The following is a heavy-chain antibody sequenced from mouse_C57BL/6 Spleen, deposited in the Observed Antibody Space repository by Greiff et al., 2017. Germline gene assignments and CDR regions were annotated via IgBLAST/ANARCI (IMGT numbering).Heavy chain of an antibody. CDR1: GYAFTNYL. CDR2: INPGSGGT. J-gene: IGHJ2*01. V-gene: IGHV1-54*01. Sequence: VQLQQSGAELVRPGTSVKVSCKASGYAFTNYLIEWVKQRPGQGLEWIGVINPGSGGTNYNEKFKGKATLTADKSSSTAYMQLSSLTSEDSAVYCCARDKDGYPFDYWGQGTTLTVSS. D-gene: IGHD2-3*01. CDR3: ARDKDGYPFDY.